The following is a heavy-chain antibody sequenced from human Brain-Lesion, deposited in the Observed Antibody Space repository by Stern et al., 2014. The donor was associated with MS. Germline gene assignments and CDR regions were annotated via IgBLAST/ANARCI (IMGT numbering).Heavy chain of an antibody. V-gene: IGHV3-15*01. CDR1: GFPLSNAW. J-gene: IGHJ5*02. CDR3: TTVSPIVRIPA. D-gene: IGHD2-8*01. CDR2: IKSLADGGTT. Sequence: EVQLVQSGGGLVKPGGSLRLSCAASGFPLSNAWMSWVRQAPGKGLEWVGRIKSLADGGTTDYAAPVKGRFTISRSESKNTLYLQMNRLKTEDTAVYYCTTVSPIVRIPALGPGTQVAVSS.